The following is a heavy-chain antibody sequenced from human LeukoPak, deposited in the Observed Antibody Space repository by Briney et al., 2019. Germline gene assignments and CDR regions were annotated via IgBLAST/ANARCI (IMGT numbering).Heavy chain of an antibody. Sequence: GGSLRLSCAASGLTVTSNYMSWVRQAPGKGLEWVSVYSGGSTYYSDSVKGRFTTSRDTSKNTLYLQMNSLRAEDAAVYYCARSYSSSSGGFYYFDYRGQGTLVTVSS. CDR3: ARSYSSSSGGFYYFDY. D-gene: IGHD6-6*01. CDR1: GLTVTSNY. CDR2: YSGGST. J-gene: IGHJ4*02. V-gene: IGHV3-53*01.